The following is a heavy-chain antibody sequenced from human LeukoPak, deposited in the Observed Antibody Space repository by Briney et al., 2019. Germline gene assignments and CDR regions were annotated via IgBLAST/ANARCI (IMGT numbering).Heavy chain of an antibody. CDR2: IRSKAYGGTT. Sequence: GGSLRLSCTASGFTFGDYAMSWVRQAPGKGLEWVGFIRSKAYGGTTEYAASVKGRFTISRDDSKSIAYLQMNSLKTEDTAVYYCTGEGKLEGTGGYYYYMDVWGKGTTVTVSS. CDR1: GFTFGDYA. CDR3: TGEGKLEGTGGYYYYMDV. V-gene: IGHV3-49*04. D-gene: IGHD1-1*01. J-gene: IGHJ6*03.